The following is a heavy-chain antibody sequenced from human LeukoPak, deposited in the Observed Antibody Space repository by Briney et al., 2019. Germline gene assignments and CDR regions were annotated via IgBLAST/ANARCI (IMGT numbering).Heavy chain of an antibody. V-gene: IGHV4-39*02. D-gene: IGHD1-1*01. Sequence: SETLSLTCAVSGGSISSGSYYWGWIRQPPGKGLEWIGSIYFSGSTHYNPSLKSRVTISVDTSKNQFSLKLSSVTAADTAVYYCARESLTTGVDYWGQGTLVTVSS. J-gene: IGHJ4*02. CDR2: IYFSGST. CDR3: ARESLTTGVDY. CDR1: GGSISSGSYY.